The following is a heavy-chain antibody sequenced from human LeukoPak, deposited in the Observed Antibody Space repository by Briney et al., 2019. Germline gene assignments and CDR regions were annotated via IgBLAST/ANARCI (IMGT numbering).Heavy chain of an antibody. V-gene: IGHV3-74*01. CDR1: GFSFSVYW. CDR2: IKTDGSIT. J-gene: IGHJ6*03. Sequence: PGGSLRLSCAASGFSFSVYWMHWVRQAPGKGPVWVSRIKTDGSITDYADFVKGRFTISRDNAKNTLYLQMNSLRAEDTAVYYCAKVAEVGATGYYYYMDVWGKGTTVTISS. CDR3: AKVAEVGATGYYYYMDV. D-gene: IGHD1-26*01.